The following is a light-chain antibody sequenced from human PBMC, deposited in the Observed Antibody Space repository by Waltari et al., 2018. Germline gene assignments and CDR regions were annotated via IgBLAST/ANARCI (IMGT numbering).Light chain of an antibody. CDR3: QQYNDWPPVT. J-gene: IGKJ4*01. CDR2: GVS. V-gene: IGKV3-15*01. Sequence: TVMTQSPVALSVSPGERVTLSCRASQSVSSNLAWYQQKPGQAPRLLIYGVSTRATGIPARFSGSGSGTEFTLTISSLQSEDFAVYHCQQYNDWPPVTFGGGTKVEIK. CDR1: QSVSSN.